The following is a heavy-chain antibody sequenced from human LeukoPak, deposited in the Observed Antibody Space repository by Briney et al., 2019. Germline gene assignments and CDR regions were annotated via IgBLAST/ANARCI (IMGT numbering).Heavy chain of an antibody. CDR1: GFPFIEYS. J-gene: IGHJ4*02. CDR2: IGIDSGNT. Sequence: PGGSLRLSCTASGFPFIEYSMNWVRQAPGEGLEWISYIGIDSGNTKYADSVRGRFTISADKAKNSLYLQMNSLRVEDTAVYYCARDHNYAFDNWGQGTLVSVSS. D-gene: IGHD1-1*01. V-gene: IGHV3-48*01. CDR3: ARDHNYAFDN.